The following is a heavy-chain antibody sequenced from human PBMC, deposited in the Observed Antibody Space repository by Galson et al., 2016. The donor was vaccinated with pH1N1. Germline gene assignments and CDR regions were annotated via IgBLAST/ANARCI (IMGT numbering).Heavy chain of an antibody. D-gene: IGHD3-10*01. Sequence: SLRLSCAASGFTFSTYWMTWVRQAPGKGLEWVANIKQDGSDKYYVDSVKGRFTISRDNAKNSLYLQMNSLRGEETAMYYCEREIYKSGSFWGQGTLVTVSS. J-gene: IGHJ4*02. CDR1: GFTFSTYW. V-gene: IGHV3-7*01. CDR2: IKQDGSDK. CDR3: EREIYKSGSF.